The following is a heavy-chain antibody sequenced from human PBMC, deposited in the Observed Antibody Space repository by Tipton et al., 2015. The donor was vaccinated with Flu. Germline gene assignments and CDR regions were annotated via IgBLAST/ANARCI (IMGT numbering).Heavy chain of an antibody. V-gene: IGHV4-34*01. CDR3: ARSKVAAGTESFDY. Sequence: TLSLTCAVYGGSFSGYYWSWIRQPPGKGLEWIGEINHSGSTNYNPSLKSRVTISVDTSKNQSSLKLSSVTAADTAVYYCARSKVAAGTESFDYWGQGTLVTVSS. CDR1: GGSFSGYY. J-gene: IGHJ4*02. D-gene: IGHD6-13*01. CDR2: INHSGST.